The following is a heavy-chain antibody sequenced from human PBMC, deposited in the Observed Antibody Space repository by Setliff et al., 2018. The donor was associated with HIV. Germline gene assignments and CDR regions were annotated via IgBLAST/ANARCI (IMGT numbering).Heavy chain of an antibody. Sequence: PGESLKISCKGSGYSFSSYWIGWVRQMPGKGLEWMGIIYPGDSDTRYSPSIQGQVTISADKSINTAYLQWSSLQASDTAIYFCTRQTREAPYYFDYWGQGTLVTVPS. CDR2: IYPGDSDT. CDR1: GYSFSSYW. V-gene: IGHV5-51*01. J-gene: IGHJ4*02. CDR3: TRQTREAPYYFDY.